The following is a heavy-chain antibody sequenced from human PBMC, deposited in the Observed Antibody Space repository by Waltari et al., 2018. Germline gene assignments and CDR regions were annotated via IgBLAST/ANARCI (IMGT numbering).Heavy chain of an antibody. J-gene: IGHJ4*02. CDR1: GYTFTGYY. D-gene: IGHD7-27*01. V-gene: IGHV1-2*06. CDR3: AREREGWGFDY. Sequence: QVQLVQSGAEVKKPGASVKVSCKASGYTFTGYYMHWVRQAPGQGLEWLGRINPSSGGTNYAQKCQGRVTMTRDTSISTAYMELSRLRSDDTAVYYCAREREGWGFDYWCQGTLVTVSS. CDR2: INPSSGGT.